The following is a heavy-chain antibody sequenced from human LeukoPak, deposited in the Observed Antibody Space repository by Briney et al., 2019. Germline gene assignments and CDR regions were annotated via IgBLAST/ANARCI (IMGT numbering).Heavy chain of an antibody. CDR2: INPSGGNT. CDR1: GYTFTSYY. CDR3: ARTLWSGYYFDY. J-gene: IGHJ4*02. D-gene: IGHD3-3*01. Sequence: ASVKVSCKASGYTFTSYYMHWVRQAPGQGLGWMGIINPSGGNTSYAQKFQGRVTMTRDTSTSTVYMELSSLRSEDTAVYYCARTLWSGYYFDYWGQGTLVTVSS. V-gene: IGHV1-46*03.